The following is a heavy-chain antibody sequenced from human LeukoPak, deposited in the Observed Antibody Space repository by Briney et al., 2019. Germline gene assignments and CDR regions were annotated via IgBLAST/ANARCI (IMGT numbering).Heavy chain of an antibody. CDR3: AREKEVRGVIILKYYYYGMDV. CDR1: GYTFTSYD. J-gene: IGHJ6*02. Sequence: ASVKVSCKASGYTFTSYDINWVRQATGQGLEWMGWMNPNSGNTGYAQKFQGRVTMTRNTSISTAYTGLSSLRSEDTAVYYCAREKEVRGVIILKYYYYGMDVWGQGTTVTVSS. D-gene: IGHD3-10*01. CDR2: MNPNSGNT. V-gene: IGHV1-8*01.